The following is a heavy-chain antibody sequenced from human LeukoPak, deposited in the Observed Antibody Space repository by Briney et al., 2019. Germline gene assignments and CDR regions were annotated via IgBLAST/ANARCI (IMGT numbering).Heavy chain of an antibody. D-gene: IGHD6-19*01. CDR2: INTDGSST. CDR1: GFTFSSYW. V-gene: IGHV3-74*01. J-gene: IGHJ4*02. Sequence: GGSLRLSCAASGFTFSSYWMHWVRQAPGKGLVWVSRINTDGSSTNYADSVKGRFTISRDNAKNTLYLQMNSLRAEDTAVYYCAGGGSGWYSDYWGLGTLVTVSS. CDR3: AGGGSGWYSDY.